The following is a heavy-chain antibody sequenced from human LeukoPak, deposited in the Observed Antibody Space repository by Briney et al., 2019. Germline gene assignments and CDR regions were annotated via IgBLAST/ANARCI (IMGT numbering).Heavy chain of an antibody. CDR3: ARASAGGIDY. J-gene: IGHJ4*02. CDR2: INPSGGST. CDR1: GYTFTSYG. Sequence: GASVKVSCKASGYTFTSYGISWVRQAPGQGLEWMGIINPSGGSTSYAQKFQGRVTMTRDTSTSTVYMELSSLRSEDTAVYYCARASAGGIDYWGQGTLVTVSS. D-gene: IGHD2-15*01. V-gene: IGHV1-46*01.